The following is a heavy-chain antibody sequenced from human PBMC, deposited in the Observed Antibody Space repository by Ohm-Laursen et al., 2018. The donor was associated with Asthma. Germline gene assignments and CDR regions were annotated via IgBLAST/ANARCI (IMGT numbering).Heavy chain of an antibody. Sequence: SLRLSCAASGFTFSSYGMHWVRQAPGKGLEWVAVISYDGSNKYYADSVKGRLTISRDNSKNTLYLQMNSLRAEDTAVYYCARDSDYDYVWGSYRYSGREAPFIDYWGQGTLVTVSS. D-gene: IGHD3-16*02. CDR2: ISYDGSNK. V-gene: IGHV3-30*03. J-gene: IGHJ4*02. CDR1: GFTFSSYG. CDR3: ARDSDYDYVWGSYRYSGREAPFIDY.